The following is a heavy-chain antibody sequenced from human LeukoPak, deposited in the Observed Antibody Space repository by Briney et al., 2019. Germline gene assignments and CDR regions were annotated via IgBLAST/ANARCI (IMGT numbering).Heavy chain of an antibody. CDR3: ARNRIAAAGTLDY. CDR2: INPSGGSK. J-gene: IGHJ4*02. Sequence: ASVKVSCKASGYTFTSYYMHWGGQAPGQGLEGMGVINPSGGSKSYAQKFQGRVTITRDTSTSTVYMELSSLRSEDTAVYYCARNRIAAAGTLDYWGQGTLVTASS. CDR1: GYTFTSYY. V-gene: IGHV1-46*01. D-gene: IGHD6-13*01.